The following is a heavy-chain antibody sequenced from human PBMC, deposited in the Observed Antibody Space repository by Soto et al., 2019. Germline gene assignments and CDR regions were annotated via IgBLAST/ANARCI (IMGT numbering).Heavy chain of an antibody. CDR1: GFTFSSYG. D-gene: IGHD1-26*01. Sequence: QVQLVESGGGVVQPGRSLRLSCAASGFTFSSYGMHWVRQAPGKGLEWVAVISYDGSDKYYADSVKGRFTISRDNSKNTVYLHMNSLRAEDTAVYYCATVVGGAITHRQVAYWGQGTLVTVSS. CDR2: ISYDGSDK. V-gene: IGHV3-30*03. J-gene: IGHJ4*02. CDR3: ATVVGGAITHRQVAY.